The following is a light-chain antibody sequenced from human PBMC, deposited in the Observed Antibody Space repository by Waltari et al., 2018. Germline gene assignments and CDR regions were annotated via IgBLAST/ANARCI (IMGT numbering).Light chain of an antibody. CDR3: QQYSSFPFT. J-gene: IGKJ3*01. Sequence: DIQMTQSPSTLSPFVGDRVTITCRASQSIISWLAWYQQKPGKAPNLLIYKASSLETGVPSRFSGSGSGTDFTLTISSLQPDDFATYYCQQYSSFPFTFGPGTKVDIK. V-gene: IGKV1-5*03. CDR1: QSIISW. CDR2: KAS.